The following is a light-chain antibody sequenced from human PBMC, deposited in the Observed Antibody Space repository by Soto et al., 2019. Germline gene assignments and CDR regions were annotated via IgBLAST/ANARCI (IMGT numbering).Light chain of an antibody. J-gene: IGKJ3*01. CDR3: QQYGSSPFT. Sequence: EIVLTQSPGTLSLSPGERATLSCRARQSVSSSYLAWYQQKPGQAPRLLIYGASSRATGVPDRFSGSGSGTDFTLTISRLEPEDFAVYYCQQYGSSPFTFGPGTNVDIK. V-gene: IGKV3-20*01. CDR1: QSVSSSY. CDR2: GAS.